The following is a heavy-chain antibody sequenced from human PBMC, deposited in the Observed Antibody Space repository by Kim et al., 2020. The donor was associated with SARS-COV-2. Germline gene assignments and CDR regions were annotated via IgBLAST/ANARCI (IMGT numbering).Heavy chain of an antibody. D-gene: IGHD2-2*01. CDR2: ISYDGSNK. V-gene: IGHV3-30*04. Sequence: GGSLRLSCAASGFTFSSYAMHWVRQAPGKGLEWVAVISYDGSNKYYADSVKGRFTISRDNSKNTLYLQMNSLRAEDTAVYYCRVWDCSSTSCYDGAITEGVNWGQGTLVTVSS. J-gene: IGHJ4*02. CDR3: RVWDCSSTSCYDGAITEGVN. CDR1: GFTFSSYA.